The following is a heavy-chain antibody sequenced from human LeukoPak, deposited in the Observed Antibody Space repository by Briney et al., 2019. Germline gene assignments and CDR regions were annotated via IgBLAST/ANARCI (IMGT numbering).Heavy chain of an antibody. Sequence: PGGSLILSCAASGFPFRAHSMHWVRRAPGKGLEWVAFTSYDGSKKYYGDSVKGRFTISRNNSKNTLYLQMSTLRAEDTAVYYCTRNPEMQYWFDPWGQGTLVTVSS. CDR3: TRNPEMQYWFDP. CDR1: GFPFRAHS. D-gene: IGHD2/OR15-2a*01. J-gene: IGHJ5*02. CDR2: TSYDGSKK. V-gene: IGHV3-30-3*01.